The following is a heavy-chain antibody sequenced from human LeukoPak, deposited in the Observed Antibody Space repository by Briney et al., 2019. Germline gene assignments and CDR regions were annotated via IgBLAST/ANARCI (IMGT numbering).Heavy chain of an antibody. D-gene: IGHD2-15*01. Sequence: PGGSLRLSCAASGFTFSTYAMTWVRQGPGKGLEWVSTISGSGGTIYYADSVKGRFTISSDNSENRLYLQMNSLRAEDTAVYYCASLGYCSGGSCYSILGSHGMDVWGQGTTVTVSS. J-gene: IGHJ6*02. CDR1: GFTFSTYA. CDR2: ISGSGGTI. CDR3: ASLGYCSGGSCYSILGSHGMDV. V-gene: IGHV3-23*01.